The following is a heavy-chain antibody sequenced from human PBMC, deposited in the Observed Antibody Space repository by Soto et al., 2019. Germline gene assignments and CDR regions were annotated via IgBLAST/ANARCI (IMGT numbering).Heavy chain of an antibody. J-gene: IGHJ4*02. V-gene: IGHV3-30-3*01. CDR1: GVTFSSYA. Sequence: PGGSRRLSCAASGVTFSSYAMHWVRQAPGKGLEWVAVISYDGSNKYYADSVKGRFTISRDNSKNTLYLQMNSLRAEDTAVYYCARDYCSGGSCYSLPHYFDYWGQGTLVTISS. CDR2: ISYDGSNK. D-gene: IGHD2-15*01. CDR3: ARDYCSGGSCYSLPHYFDY.